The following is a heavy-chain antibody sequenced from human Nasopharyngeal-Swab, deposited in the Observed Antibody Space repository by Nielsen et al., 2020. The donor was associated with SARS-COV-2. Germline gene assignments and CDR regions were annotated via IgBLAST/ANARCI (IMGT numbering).Heavy chain of an antibody. Sequence: GGSLRLSCAASGFTFSSYAMSWVRQAPGKGLEWVSAISGSGGSTYYADSVKGRFTISRDNSKNTLYLQMNSLRAEDTAVYYFSKEGSRTTVITIYWYFDLWGRGTLVTVSS. D-gene: IGHD2/OR15-2a*01. V-gene: IGHV3-23*01. CDR2: ISGSGGST. CDR3: SKEGSRTTVITIYWYFDL. CDR1: GFTFSSYA. J-gene: IGHJ2*01.